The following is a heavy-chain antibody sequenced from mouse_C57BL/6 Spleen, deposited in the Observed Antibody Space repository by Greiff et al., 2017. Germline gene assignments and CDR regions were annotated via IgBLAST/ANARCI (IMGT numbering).Heavy chain of an antibody. Sequence: EVQGVESGGGLVKPGGSLKLSCAASGFTFSDYGMHWVRQAPEKGLEWVAYISSGSSTTYYADKVKGRFTISRDNATNTLYLQMTSLRSEDTAMYYCARGLLLPGYFDDWGQGTTLTVSS. CDR2: ISSGSSTT. J-gene: IGHJ2*01. D-gene: IGHD1-1*01. CDR1: GFTFSDYG. V-gene: IGHV5-17*01. CDR3: ARGLLLPGYFDD.